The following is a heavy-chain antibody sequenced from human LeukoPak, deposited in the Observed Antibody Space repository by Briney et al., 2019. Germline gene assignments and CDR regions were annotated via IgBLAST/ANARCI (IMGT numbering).Heavy chain of an antibody. CDR3: ARESYSGSYSWYFQH. V-gene: IGHV3-48*01. D-gene: IGHD1-26*01. J-gene: IGHJ1*01. Sequence: HSGGSLRLSCAASGFTFSSYSMNWVRQAPGKGLEWVSYISSSSSTIYYADSVKGRFTISRDNAKNSLYLQMNSLRAEDTAVYYCARESYSGSYSWYFQHWGQGTLVTVSS. CDR1: GFTFSSYS. CDR2: ISSSSSTI.